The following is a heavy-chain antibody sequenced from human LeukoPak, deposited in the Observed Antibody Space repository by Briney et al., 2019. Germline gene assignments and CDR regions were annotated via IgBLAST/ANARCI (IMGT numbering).Heavy chain of an antibody. CDR1: GGSIRRTTYY. D-gene: IGHD1-26*01. Sequence: KPSETLPLTCTVSGGSIRRTTYYWGWIRQPPGKGLEWIATISYSGNSYYNPSLKSQVTISADTSNNQFSLKLTSVSAADTAVYYCARGTQGARSLTYYFDDWGQGTLVTVSS. J-gene: IGHJ4*02. CDR2: ISYSGNS. V-gene: IGHV4-39*07. CDR3: ARGTQGARSLTYYFDD.